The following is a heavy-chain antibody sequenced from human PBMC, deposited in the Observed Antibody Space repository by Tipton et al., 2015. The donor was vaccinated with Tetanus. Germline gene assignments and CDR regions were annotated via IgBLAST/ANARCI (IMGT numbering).Heavy chain of an antibody. V-gene: IGHV4-38-2*01. Sequence: TLSLTCAASGYSISSGYYWGWIRQPPGKGLEWIGSIYHSGSTYYNPPLKSRVTISVDTSKNQFSLKLSSVTAADTAVYYCARVPDSSGYYPDDGIDYWGQGTLVTVSS. CDR2: IYHSGST. CDR1: GYSISSGYY. D-gene: IGHD3-22*01. J-gene: IGHJ4*02. CDR3: ARVPDSSGYYPDDGIDY.